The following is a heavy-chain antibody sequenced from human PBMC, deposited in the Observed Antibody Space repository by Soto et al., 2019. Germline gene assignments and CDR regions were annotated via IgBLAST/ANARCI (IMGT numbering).Heavy chain of an antibody. CDR1: GYTFTSYD. J-gene: IGHJ4*02. D-gene: IGHD5-18*01. Sequence: QVQLVQSGAEVKKPGASVKVSCKASGYTFTSYDINWVRQATGQGLEWMGWMNPNSRNTCYAQKLQGRVTMTRNTATTTAYMELSSLRSEDTAVYFCARERRSGAANYWGQGTLVTVSS. V-gene: IGHV1-8*01. CDR3: ARERRSGAANY. CDR2: MNPNSRNT.